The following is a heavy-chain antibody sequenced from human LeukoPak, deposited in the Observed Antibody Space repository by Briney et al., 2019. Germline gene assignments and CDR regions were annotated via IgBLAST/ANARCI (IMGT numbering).Heavy chain of an antibody. V-gene: IGHV3-23*01. Sequence: GGSLRLSCAASGFTFSSYSMNWVRQAPGKGLEWVSAISGSGGSTYYADSVKGRFTISRDNSKNTLYLQMNSLRAEDTAVYYCAKGVVGATSAIDPWGQGTLVTVSS. CDR1: GFTFSSYS. J-gene: IGHJ5*02. CDR2: ISGSGGST. CDR3: AKGVVGATSAIDP. D-gene: IGHD1-26*01.